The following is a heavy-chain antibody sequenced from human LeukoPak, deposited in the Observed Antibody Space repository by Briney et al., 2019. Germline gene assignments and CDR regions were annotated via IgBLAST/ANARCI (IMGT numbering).Heavy chain of an antibody. D-gene: IGHD2-8*01. CDR2: ISAYNGNT. V-gene: IGHV1-18*01. J-gene: IGHJ6*03. CDR3: ARMLSTKKYYYYYMDV. CDR1: GYTFTSYG. Sequence: GASVKVSCKASGYTFTSYGISWVRQAPGQGLEWMGWISAYNGNTNYAQKLQGRVTMTTDTSTSTAYMGLRSLRSDDTAVYYCARMLSTKKYYYYYMDVWGKGTTVTVSS.